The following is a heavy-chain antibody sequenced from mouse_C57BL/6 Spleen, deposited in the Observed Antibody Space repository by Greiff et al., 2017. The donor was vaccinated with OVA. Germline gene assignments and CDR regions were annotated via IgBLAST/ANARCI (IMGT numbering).Heavy chain of an antibody. J-gene: IGHJ4*01. CDR1: GFSLTSYG. CDR2: IWSGGST. V-gene: IGHV2-2*01. Sequence: VKLVESGPGLVQPSQRLSITCTVSGFSLTSYGVHWVRQSPGKGLEWLGVIWSGGSTDYNAAFISRLSISKDNSKSQVFFKMNSLQADDTAIYYCARASLITFYAMDYWGQGTSVTVSS. CDR3: ARASLITFYAMDY. D-gene: IGHD1-1*01.